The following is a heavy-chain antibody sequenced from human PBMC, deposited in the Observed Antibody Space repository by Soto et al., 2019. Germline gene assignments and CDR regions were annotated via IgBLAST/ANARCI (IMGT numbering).Heavy chain of an antibody. CDR3: AVRIPGGYYGSGSSSIDY. V-gene: IGHV4-4*02. J-gene: IGHJ4*02. D-gene: IGHD3-10*01. CDR1: SGSISSSNW. Sequence: PSETLSLTCAVSSGSISSSNWWSWVRQPPGNGLEWIGEIYHSGSTNYNPSLKSRVTIPVDKSKNQFSLKLSSVTAADTAVYFCAVRIPGGYYGSGSSSIDYWGQGTLVTVSS. CDR2: IYHSGST.